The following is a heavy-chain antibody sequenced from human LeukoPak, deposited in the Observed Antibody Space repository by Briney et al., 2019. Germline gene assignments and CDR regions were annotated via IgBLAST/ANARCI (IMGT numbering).Heavy chain of an antibody. CDR2: INHSGGT. CDR3: ARDIADCTNGVCRLVVNWFDP. CDR1: GGSFSGYY. Sequence: SETLSLTCAVYGGSFSGYYWSWIRQPPGKGLEWIGEINHSGGTNYNPSLKSRVTISVDTSKNQFSLKLSSVTAADTAVYYCARDIADCTNGVCRLVVNWFDPWGQGTLVTVSS. D-gene: IGHD2-8*01. J-gene: IGHJ5*02. V-gene: IGHV4-34*01.